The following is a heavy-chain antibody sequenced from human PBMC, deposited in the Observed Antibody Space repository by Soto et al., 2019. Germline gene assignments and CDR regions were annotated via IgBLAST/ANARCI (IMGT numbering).Heavy chain of an antibody. CDR2: ISYDGSNK. V-gene: IGHV3-30*18. J-gene: IGHJ6*02. Sequence: GSLRLCCAASGFTFSSYGMHWVRQAPGKGLEWVAVISYDGSNKYYADSVKGRFTISRDNSKNTLYLQMNSLRAEDTAVYYCAKEGQYYDILTDYRSYHGMDVWGEGT. CDR3: AKEGQYYDILTDYRSYHGMDV. CDR1: GFTFSSYG. D-gene: IGHD3-9*01.